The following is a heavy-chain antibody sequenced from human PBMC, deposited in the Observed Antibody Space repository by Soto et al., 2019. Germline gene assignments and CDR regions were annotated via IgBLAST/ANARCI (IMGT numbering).Heavy chain of an antibody. CDR2: LIPIFGTA. Sequence: SVKVSCNASGGTFSSYAISWVRQAPGQGLEWMGGLIPIFGTANYAQKFQGRVTITAGKSTSTAYMEQSSLRSEDTAVYYCARVGGRYCSGGSCYKLGAFDIWGQGTMVTVSS. J-gene: IGHJ3*02. CDR1: GGTFSSYA. CDR3: ARVGGRYCSGGSCYKLGAFDI. V-gene: IGHV1-69*06. D-gene: IGHD2-15*01.